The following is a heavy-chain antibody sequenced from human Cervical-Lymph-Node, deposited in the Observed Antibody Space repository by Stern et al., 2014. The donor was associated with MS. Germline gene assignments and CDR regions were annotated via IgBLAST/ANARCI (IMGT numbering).Heavy chain of an antibody. D-gene: IGHD1-26*01. Sequence: QLVQSGPGLVKPSQTLSLTCTVSGGSISSSGYYWSWIRQPADKGLEWIGRIHDSGSTYYHPSLKSRVTISIDTAKNQFSLKLPSVTAADTAVYYCATTRWDLFTWNWFDPWGQGTLVTVSS. J-gene: IGHJ5*02. V-gene: IGHV4-61*02. CDR3: ATTRWDLFTWNWFDP. CDR1: GGSISSSGYY. CDR2: IHDSGST.